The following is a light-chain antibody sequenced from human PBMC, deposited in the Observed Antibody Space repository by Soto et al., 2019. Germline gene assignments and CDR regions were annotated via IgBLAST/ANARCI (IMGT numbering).Light chain of an antibody. J-gene: IGKJ1*01. CDR3: QQRSDWPWT. V-gene: IGKV3-11*01. CDR2: DVS. CDR1: ESVTNY. Sequence: IVLSQSPATLSLSQGERGTLSCRASESVTNYLAWYQQKPGQAPRLLVYDVSNRATGIPARFSGGGSGTDFTLTISSLEPEDFAVYYCQQRSDWPWTFGQGTKVDIK.